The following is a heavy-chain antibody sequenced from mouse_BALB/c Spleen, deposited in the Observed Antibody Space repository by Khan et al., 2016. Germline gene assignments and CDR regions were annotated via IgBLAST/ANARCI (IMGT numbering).Heavy chain of an antibody. J-gene: IGHJ2*01. V-gene: IGHV1-77*01. Sequence: VQLQQSGAELARPGASVKLSCKASGYTFTDYYINWVKQRTGQGLEWIGEIYPGSGNTYYNEKFKGKATLTADKSSSTAYMQLSSLTSDASAVYFCARSIANWAFDYWGQGTTLTVSS. CDR1: GYTFTDYY. D-gene: IGHD4-1*01. CDR3: ARSIANWAFDY. CDR2: IYPGSGNT.